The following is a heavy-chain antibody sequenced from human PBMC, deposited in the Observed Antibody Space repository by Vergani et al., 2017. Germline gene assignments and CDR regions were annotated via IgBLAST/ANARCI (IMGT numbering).Heavy chain of an antibody. D-gene: IGHD2-2*02. CDR3: ARVGGYCSSTSCYTGGDYYYYYMDV. Sequence: QVQLVESGGGVVQPGRSLRLSCAASGFTFSSYGMHWVRQAPGKGLEWVAVIWYEGSNKYYADSVKGRFTISRDNSKNTLYLQMNSLRAEDTAVYYCARVGGYCSSTSCYTGGDYYYYYMDVWGKGTTVTVSS. V-gene: IGHV3-33*01. CDR1: GFTFSSYG. CDR2: IWYEGSNK. J-gene: IGHJ6*03.